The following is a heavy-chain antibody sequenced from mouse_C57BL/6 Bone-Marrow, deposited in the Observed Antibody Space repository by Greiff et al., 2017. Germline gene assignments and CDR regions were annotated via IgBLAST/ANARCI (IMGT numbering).Heavy chain of an antibody. Sequence: QVTLQQSGAELARPGASVKLSCKASGYTFTSYGISWVKQRTGQGLEWIGEIYPRSGNTYYNEKFKGKATRTADKSSSTAYMELRSLTSEDSAVYVCARSENEYSWFAYWGQGTLVTVSA. CDR2: IYPRSGNT. V-gene: IGHV1-81*01. CDR1: GYTFTSYG. D-gene: IGHD5-1*01. J-gene: IGHJ3*01. CDR3: ARSENEYSWFAY.